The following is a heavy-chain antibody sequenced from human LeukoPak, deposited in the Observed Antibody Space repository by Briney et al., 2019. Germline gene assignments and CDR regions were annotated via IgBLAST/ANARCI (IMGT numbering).Heavy chain of an antibody. J-gene: IGHJ4*02. V-gene: IGHV4-30-4*01. D-gene: IGHD3-22*01. CDR2: IYYSGST. CDR3: ARESPYDSSGL. Sequence: SETLSLTCTVSGGSISSGDYYWSWIRQPPGKGLERIGYIYYSGSTYYNPSLKSRVTISVDTSKNQFSLKLSSVTAADTAVYYCARESPYDSSGLWGQGTLVTVSS. CDR1: GGSISSGDYY.